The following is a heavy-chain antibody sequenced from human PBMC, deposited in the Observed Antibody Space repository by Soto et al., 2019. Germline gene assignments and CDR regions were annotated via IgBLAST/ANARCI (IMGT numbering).Heavy chain of an antibody. CDR1: GYTFSRYH. J-gene: IGHJ4*02. CDR2: ITPSGGSA. V-gene: IGHV1-46*01. CDR3: ARVSETYYGIDY. Sequence: QVQLVQSGAEVRKPGASVKVSCKASGYTFSRYHMHWVRQAPGQGLEWMGMITPSGGSATYTQKFQGRVTRTSDTSTSTFYMDLSSLRSEDTAVYYCARVSETYYGIDYWGQGTLVTVSS. D-gene: IGHD1-26*01.